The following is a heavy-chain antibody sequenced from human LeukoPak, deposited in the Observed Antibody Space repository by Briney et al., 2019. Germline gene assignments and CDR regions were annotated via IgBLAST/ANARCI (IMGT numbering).Heavy chain of an antibody. D-gene: IGHD3-10*01. CDR2: LTWNSGYM. Sequence: GWSYGRYPSAEGFRFDEDARYRWRQAPWKSQEWVSGLTWNSGYMDYADSVRGRFTVSRDNAKSSLYLQMNSLRTEDTSLYYCAKDVLRRGGGFDGLETWGQGTMVTVSS. CDR1: GFRFDEDA. V-gene: IGHV3-9*01. CDR3: AKDVLRRGGGFDGLET. J-gene: IGHJ3*01.